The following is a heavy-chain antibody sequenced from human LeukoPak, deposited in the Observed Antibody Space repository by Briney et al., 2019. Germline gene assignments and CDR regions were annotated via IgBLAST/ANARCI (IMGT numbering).Heavy chain of an antibody. V-gene: IGHV3-74*01. D-gene: IGHD3-9*01. J-gene: IGHJ4*02. CDR1: GFTFSSYW. CDR2: INSDGSST. Sequence: GGSLRPSCAASGFTFSSYWMHWVRQAPGKGLVWVSRINSDGSSTSYADSVKGRFTISRDNAKNTLYLQMNSLRAEDTAVYYCARSLPYYDILTGLYFDYWGQGTLVTVSS. CDR3: ARSLPYYDILTGLYFDY.